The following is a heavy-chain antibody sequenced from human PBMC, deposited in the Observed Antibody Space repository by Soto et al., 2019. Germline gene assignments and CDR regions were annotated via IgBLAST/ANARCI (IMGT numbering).Heavy chain of an antibody. D-gene: IGHD6-13*01. J-gene: IGHJ6*02. CDR2: TYYRSKWYN. Sequence: PSQTLSLTCAISGDSVSSNSAAWNWIRQSPSRGLEWLGRTYYRSKWYNDYAVSVKSRITINPDTSKNQFSLQLNSVTPEDTAVYYCAGVQQLVPYYYYGMDVWGQGTTVTVSS. CDR3: AGVQQLVPYYYYGMDV. CDR1: GDSVSSNSAA. V-gene: IGHV6-1*01.